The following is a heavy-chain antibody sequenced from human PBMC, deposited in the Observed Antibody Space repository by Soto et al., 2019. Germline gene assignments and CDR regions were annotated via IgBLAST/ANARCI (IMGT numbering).Heavy chain of an antibody. D-gene: IGHD2-21*02. CDR2: ISYDGSNK. J-gene: IGHJ6*02. CDR1: GFTFSSYG. CDR3: AKDWYIVVVTAIRYGMDV. Sequence: QVQLVESGGGVVQPGRSLRLSCAASGFTFSSYGMHWVRQAPGKGLEWVAVISYDGSNKYYADSVKGRFTISRDNSKNTLYLQMNSLRAEDTAVYYCAKDWYIVVVTAIRYGMDVCGQGTTVTVSS. V-gene: IGHV3-30*18.